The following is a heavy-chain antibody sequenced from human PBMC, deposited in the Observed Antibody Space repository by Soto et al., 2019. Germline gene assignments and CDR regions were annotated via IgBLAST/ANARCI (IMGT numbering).Heavy chain of an antibody. J-gene: IGHJ5*02. Sequence: QVQLQESGPGLVKPSQTLSLTCTVSGGSISSGDYYWSWIRQHPGKGLEWIGYIYYSGSAYYNPTLKSRVTISADSLTKQFALKLRSVTAADTAVYYCARVGLWLWTWFDPWGLGTLVTVSS. CDR3: ARVGLWLWTWFDP. V-gene: IGHV4-31*03. D-gene: IGHD6-19*01. CDR1: GGSISSGDYY. CDR2: IYYSGSA.